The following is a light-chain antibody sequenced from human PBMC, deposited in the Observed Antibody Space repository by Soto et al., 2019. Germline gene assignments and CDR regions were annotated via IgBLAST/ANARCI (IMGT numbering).Light chain of an antibody. J-gene: IGKJ1*01. CDR2: DAS. CDR1: QSLRSS. V-gene: IGKV3-15*01. Sequence: IVITQSPYTVSVSLGERATRSCRASQSLRSSLAWYQQKPGQAPRLLIYDASTRATGIPARFSGSGSGTDFTLTISGLQSEDFAVYYCQQYNNWPQTFGQGTKVDIK. CDR3: QQYNNWPQT.